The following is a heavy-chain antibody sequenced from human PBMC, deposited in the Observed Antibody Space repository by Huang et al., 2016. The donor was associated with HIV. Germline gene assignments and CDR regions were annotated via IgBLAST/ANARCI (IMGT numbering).Heavy chain of an antibody. D-gene: IGHD1-26*01. V-gene: IGHV3-49*03. CDR3: TRVVYSGTYYGFFDY. Sequence: EVQLVESGGGLVQPGRSLRLSCTGSGFPFGGYAMSWFRQAAGNGLEWVGFIRGKGQGATTEYAASVQGRFTISRDDSKTIAYLQMNSLKTEDTAIYFCTRVVYSGTYYGFFDYWGQGTLVTVSS. J-gene: IGHJ4*02. CDR2: IRGKGQGATT. CDR1: GFPFGGYA.